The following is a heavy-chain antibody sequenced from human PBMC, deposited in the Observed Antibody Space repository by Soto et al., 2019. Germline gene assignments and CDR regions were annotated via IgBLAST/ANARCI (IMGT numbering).Heavy chain of an antibody. Sequence: TSETLSLTCTVSGGSISSYYWSWIRQPPGKGLEWIGYIYYSGSTNYNPSLKSRVTISVDTSKNQFSLKLSSVTAADTAVYYCARKRGGRSGWFDPWGQGTLVTVSS. CDR1: GGSISSYY. CDR2: IYYSGST. D-gene: IGHD1-26*01. CDR3: ARKRGGRSGWFDP. J-gene: IGHJ5*02. V-gene: IGHV4-59*01.